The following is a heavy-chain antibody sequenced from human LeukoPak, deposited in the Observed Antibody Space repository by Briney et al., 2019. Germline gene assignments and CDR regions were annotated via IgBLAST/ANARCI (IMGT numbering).Heavy chain of an antibody. CDR1: GYTFTSYD. V-gene: IGHV1-8*01. D-gene: IGHD3-10*01. CDR3: ARGPTLTTPWYITMVRGVIITPYYFDY. J-gene: IGHJ4*02. CDR2: MNPNSGNT. Sequence: ASVKVSCKASGYTFTSYDINWVRQATGQGLEWMGWMNPNSGNTGYAQKFQGRVTMTRNTSISTAYMELSSLRSEDTAVYYCARGPTLTTPWYITMVRGVIITPYYFDYWGQGTLVTASS.